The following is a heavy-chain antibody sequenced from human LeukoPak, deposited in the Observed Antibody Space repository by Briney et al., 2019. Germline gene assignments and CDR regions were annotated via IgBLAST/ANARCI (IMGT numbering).Heavy chain of an antibody. J-gene: IGHJ6*03. CDR3: ARRPVNYYYYYYYMDV. V-gene: IGHV4-38-2*02. D-gene: IGHD4-11*01. Sequence: PSETLSLTCSVSGYSISSGYYWGWIRQPPGKGLEWIGEINHSGSTNYNPSLKSRVTISVDTSKNQFSLKLSSVTAADTAVYYCARRPVNYYYYYYYMDVWGKGTTVTISS. CDR1: GYSISSGYY. CDR2: INHSGST.